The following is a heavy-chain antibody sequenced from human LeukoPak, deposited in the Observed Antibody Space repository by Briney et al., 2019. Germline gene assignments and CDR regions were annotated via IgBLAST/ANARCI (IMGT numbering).Heavy chain of an antibody. D-gene: IGHD5-12*01. CDR1: GGSISSYY. CDR2: IYYSGST. CDR3: ARHRGVATITGSYFDY. V-gene: IGHV4-59*08. J-gene: IGHJ4*02. Sequence: SETLSLTCTVSGGSISSYYWSWIRQPPGKGLGWIGYIYYSGSTKYNPSLKSRVTISVDTSKNQFSLKLSSVTAADTAVYYCARHRGVATITGSYFDYWGQGTLVTVSS.